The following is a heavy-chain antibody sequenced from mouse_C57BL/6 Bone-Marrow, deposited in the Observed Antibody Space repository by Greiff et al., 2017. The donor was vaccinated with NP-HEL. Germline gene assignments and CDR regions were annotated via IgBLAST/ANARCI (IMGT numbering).Heavy chain of an antibody. V-gene: IGHV1-19*01. CDR2: INPYNGGT. CDR1: GYTFTDYY. D-gene: IGHD1-1*01. CDR3: ARGVLRMFAY. J-gene: IGHJ3*01. Sequence: VQLKESGPVLVKPGASVKMSCKASGYTFTDYYMNWVKQSHGKSLEWIGVINPYNGGTSYNQKFKGKATLTVDKSSSTAYMELNSLTSEDSAVYYCARGVLRMFAYWGQGTLVTVSA.